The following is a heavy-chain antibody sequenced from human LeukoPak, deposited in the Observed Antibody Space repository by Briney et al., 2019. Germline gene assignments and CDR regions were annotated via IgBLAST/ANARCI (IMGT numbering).Heavy chain of an antibody. J-gene: IGHJ3*02. CDR2: IYYSGST. CDR1: GGSISSSSYY. CDR3: ARVIHGSHDAFHI. Sequence: SVTLSLTCTVSGGSISSSSYYWGWIRQSPGKGLEWIVSIYYSGSTYYNPSLESRVTISGDTSKNQFSLKLSSVTAADTAIYYCARVIHGSHDAFHIWGQGTMVTVSS. V-gene: IGHV4-39*07.